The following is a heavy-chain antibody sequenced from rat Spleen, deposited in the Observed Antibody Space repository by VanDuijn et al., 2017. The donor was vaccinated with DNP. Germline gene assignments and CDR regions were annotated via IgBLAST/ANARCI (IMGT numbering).Heavy chain of an antibody. J-gene: IGHJ4*01. V-gene: IGHV2-4*01. D-gene: IGHD1-12*02. CDR1: GFSLISYG. CDR3: TRDQDYYYDGGYYPTMDA. CDR2: IWSGGNT. Sequence: QVQLKESGPGLVQPSQTLSLTCTVSGFSLISYGVSWVRQPPGKGLEWIGSIWSGGNTDYNSAFKSRLSISRDTSKNQVFLKMNSLQTDDTGTYYCTRDQDYYYDGGYYPTMDAWGQGTSVTVSS.